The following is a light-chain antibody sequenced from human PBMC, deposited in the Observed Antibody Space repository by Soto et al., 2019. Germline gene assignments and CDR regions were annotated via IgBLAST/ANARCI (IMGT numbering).Light chain of an antibody. CDR2: QAS. V-gene: IGKV1-5*03. CDR3: QQYNNYLWT. Sequence: DIQMTQSPSTLSASVGDRVTITCRASQSISTWLAWYQHKPGKAPNLLIYQASSLVSGVPSRFSGSVSWTEFTLTISRLQPDDFATYYCQQYNNYLWTFGQGTKVEIK. CDR1: QSISTW. J-gene: IGKJ1*01.